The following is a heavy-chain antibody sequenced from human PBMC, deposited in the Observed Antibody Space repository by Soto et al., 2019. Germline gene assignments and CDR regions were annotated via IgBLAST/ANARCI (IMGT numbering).Heavy chain of an antibody. CDR3: AASCVGCGGFNYYGMDV. D-gene: IGHD2-21*01. CDR1: GASISSGGYY. Sequence: QVQLQESGPGLVKPSQTLSLTCSVSGASISSGGYYWNWIRQHPGKGLEWIGYIYYSGTTYYNPSLKSRVTISVDTSKNPFSLKPRSVTAADTAVYYCAASCVGCGGFNYYGMDVWGQGTTVTVSS. CDR2: IYYSGTT. J-gene: IGHJ6*02. V-gene: IGHV4-31*03.